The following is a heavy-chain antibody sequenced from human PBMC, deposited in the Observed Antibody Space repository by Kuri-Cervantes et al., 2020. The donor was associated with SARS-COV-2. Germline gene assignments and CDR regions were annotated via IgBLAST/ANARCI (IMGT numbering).Heavy chain of an antibody. CDR2: IHYSGST. J-gene: IGHJ4*02. CDR3: ASSGYDYVWGSYRYRGYRNDY. D-gene: IGHD3-16*02. CDR1: GCSISRYY. V-gene: IGHV4-59*12. Sequence: SETLSLTCSVSGCSISRYYWSWMRQPPGKGLEWIGNIHYSGSTNYNPSLKSRVTISVDTSKNQFSLKLSSVTAADTAVYYCASSGYDYVWGSYRYRGYRNDYWGQGTLVTVSS.